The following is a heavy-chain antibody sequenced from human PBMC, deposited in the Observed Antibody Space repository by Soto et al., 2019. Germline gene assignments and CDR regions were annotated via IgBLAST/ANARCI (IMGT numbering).Heavy chain of an antibody. CDR2: INPSGGST. CDR3: ARVFRSGYQLPNYYYYGMDV. Sequence: ASVKVSCKASGYTFTSYYMHWVRQAPGQGLEWMGIINPSGGSTSYAQKFQGRVTMTRDTSTSTVYMWLRSLRSEETAVYYCARVFRSGYQLPNYYYYGMDVWGQGTTVTVSS. V-gene: IGHV1-46*01. J-gene: IGHJ6*02. D-gene: IGHD2-2*01. CDR1: GYTFTSYY.